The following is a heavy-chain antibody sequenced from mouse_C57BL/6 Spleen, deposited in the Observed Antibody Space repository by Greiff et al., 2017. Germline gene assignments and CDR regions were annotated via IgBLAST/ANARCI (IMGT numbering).Heavy chain of an antibody. CDR1: GFNIKDDY. CDR3: TTTEVYGYDGDAMDY. Sequence: EVQLQQSGAELVRPGASVKLSCTASGFNIKDDYMHWVKQRPEPGLEWIGWIDPENGDTEYASKFQGKATITADTSSNTAYLQLSSLTSEDTAVYYCTTTEVYGYDGDAMDYWGQGTSVTVSS. J-gene: IGHJ4*01. CDR2: IDPENGDT. V-gene: IGHV14-4*01. D-gene: IGHD2-2*01.